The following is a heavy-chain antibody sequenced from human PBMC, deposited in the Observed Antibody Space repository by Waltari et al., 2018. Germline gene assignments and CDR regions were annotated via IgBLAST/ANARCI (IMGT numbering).Heavy chain of an antibody. V-gene: IGHV4-34*01. D-gene: IGHD2-15*01. J-gene: IGHJ4*02. Sequence: QVQLQQWGAGLLKPSETLSLTCAVYGGSFSGYYWSWIRQPPGKGLEWIGEINHSGSTNYNPSLKSRVTISVDTSKNQFSLKLSSVTAADTAVYYCARGNLVVAALNDWGQGTLVTVSS. CDR2: INHSGST. CDR3: ARGNLVVAALND. CDR1: GGSFSGYY.